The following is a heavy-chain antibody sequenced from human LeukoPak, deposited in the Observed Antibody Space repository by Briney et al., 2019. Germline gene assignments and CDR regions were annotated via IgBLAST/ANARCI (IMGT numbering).Heavy chain of an antibody. CDR1: GYTFTGYY. CDR2: IIPILGIA. J-gene: IGHJ6*02. CDR3: ASDRYAVRGVRGPNYYYYGMDV. V-gene: IGHV1-69*04. D-gene: IGHD3-10*01. Sequence: ASVKVSCKASGYTFTGYYMHWVRQAPGQGLEWMGRIIPILGIANYAQKFQGRVTITADKSTSTAYMELSSLRSEDTAVYYCASDRYAVRGVRGPNYYYYGMDVWGQGTTVTVSS.